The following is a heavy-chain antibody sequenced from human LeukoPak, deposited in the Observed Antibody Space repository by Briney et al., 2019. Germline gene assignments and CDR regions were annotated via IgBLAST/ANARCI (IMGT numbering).Heavy chain of an antibody. CDR2: IYSGGST. J-gene: IGHJ4*02. CDR1: GFTVSSNY. CDR3: ARDSLYCSGGGCYMVEG. D-gene: IGHD2-15*01. V-gene: IGHV3-53*01. Sequence: PGGSLRLSCAASGFTVSSNYMSWVRQAPGKGLEWVSVIYSGGSTYYADSVKGRFTISRDNSKNTLYLQMNSLRAEDMAVYYCARDSLYCSGGGCYMVEGWGQGTLVTVSS.